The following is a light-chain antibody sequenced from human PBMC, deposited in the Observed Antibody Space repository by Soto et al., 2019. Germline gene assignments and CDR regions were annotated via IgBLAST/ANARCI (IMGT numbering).Light chain of an antibody. V-gene: IGLV2-14*01. CDR1: NYDVGGYNY. J-gene: IGLJ2*01. Sequence: QAVVTQPASVSGSPGQSITISCTGTNYDVGGYNYVSWYQQHPGKAPKLMIYEVSNRPSGVSYRFSGSKSGNTASLTISGLQAEDEADYYCSSYTSSTTLVVFGGGTKVTVL. CDR2: EVS. CDR3: SSYTSSTTLVV.